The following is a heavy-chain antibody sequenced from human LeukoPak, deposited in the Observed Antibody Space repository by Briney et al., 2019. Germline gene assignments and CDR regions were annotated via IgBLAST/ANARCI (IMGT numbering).Heavy chain of an antibody. CDR2: IYYSGST. D-gene: IGHD2-15*01. CDR3: ARGNGGYADAFDI. V-gene: IGHV4-30-4*01. CDR1: GGSISSGDYY. J-gene: IGHJ3*02. Sequence: SQTLSLTCTVSGGSISSGDYYWSWIRQPPGKGLEWIGYIYYSGSTYYNPSLKSRVTISVDTSKNQSSLKLSSVTAADTAVYYCARGNGGYADAFDIWGQGTMVTVSS.